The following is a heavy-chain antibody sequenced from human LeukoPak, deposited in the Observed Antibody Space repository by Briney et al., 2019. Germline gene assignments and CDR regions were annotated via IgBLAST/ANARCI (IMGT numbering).Heavy chain of an antibody. Sequence: PSETLSLTCTVSGGSISSYYWSWIRQPPGEGLEWIGYIYYSGSTNYNPSLKSRVTISVDTSKNQFSLKLSSVTAADTAVYCCARGRVSSSTSTYYYYYYGMDVWGQGTTVTVSS. D-gene: IGHD2-2*01. J-gene: IGHJ6*02. CDR2: IYYSGST. V-gene: IGHV4-59*01. CDR1: GGSISSYY. CDR3: ARGRVSSSTSTYYYYYYGMDV.